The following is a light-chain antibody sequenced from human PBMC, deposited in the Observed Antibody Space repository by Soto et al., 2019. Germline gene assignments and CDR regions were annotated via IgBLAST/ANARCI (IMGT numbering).Light chain of an antibody. CDR1: QIINTY. J-gene: IGKJ2*01. V-gene: IGKV1-39*01. CDR2: GAS. Sequence: DIHMTQSPSSLSASVGDRVTITCRASQIINTYLNWYQQKPGKLPKLLIFGASSLRSGVPSRFSGTGSGTDLTLTINSLQPDDFATYYCQQSYSSLYTFGQGTKLEIK. CDR3: QQSYSSLYT.